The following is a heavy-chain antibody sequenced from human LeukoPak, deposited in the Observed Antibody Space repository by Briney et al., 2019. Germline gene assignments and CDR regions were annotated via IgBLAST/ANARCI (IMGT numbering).Heavy chain of an antibody. J-gene: IGHJ6*03. D-gene: IGHD3-3*01. CDR3: AREVGYYYYMDV. Sequence: SETLSLTCTVSGGSISSHYWGWIRQPPGKGLEWIGYIYYSGSTNYNPSLKSRVTISVDTSKNQFSLKLSSVTAADTAVYYCAREVGYYYYMDVWGKGTTVTVSS. V-gene: IGHV4-59*11. CDR2: IYYSGST. CDR1: GGSISSHY.